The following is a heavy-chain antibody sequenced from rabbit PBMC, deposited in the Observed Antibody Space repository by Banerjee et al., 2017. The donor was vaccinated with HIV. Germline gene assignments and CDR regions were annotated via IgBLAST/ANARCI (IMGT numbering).Heavy chain of an antibody. CDR1: GIDFSSYSY. V-gene: IGHV1S40*01. CDR2: VSTGGRT. Sequence: QQLEESGGDLVKPGASLTLTCKASGIDFSSYSYMCWVRQAPGKGLEYIGDVSTGGRTVYATWAKGRFTVSKTSSTTVTLQMTSVTPADTATYFCARDNGYAIDLWGQGTLVTVS. D-gene: IGHD6-1*01. J-gene: IGHJ3*01. CDR3: ARDNGYAIDL.